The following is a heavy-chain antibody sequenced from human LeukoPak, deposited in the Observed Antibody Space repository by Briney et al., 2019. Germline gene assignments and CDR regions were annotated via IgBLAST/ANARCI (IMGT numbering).Heavy chain of an antibody. CDR1: GGPFSGYY. CDR2: INHRGSA. J-gene: IGHJ6*03. D-gene: IGHD4-17*01. CDR3: ARGDDYGDYPDYYYYMDV. Sequence: PSETLSLTCAVSGGPFSGYYWTWIRQSPEKGLEWIGEINHRGSANYNASIRSRVTISVDTSRNQFSLTMSSVTAADTAVYYCARGDDYGDYPDYYYYMDVWGKGTTVTVSS. V-gene: IGHV4-34*01.